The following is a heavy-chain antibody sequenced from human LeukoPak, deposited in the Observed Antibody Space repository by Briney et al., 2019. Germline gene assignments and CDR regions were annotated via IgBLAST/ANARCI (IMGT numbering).Heavy chain of an antibody. V-gene: IGHV3-74*01. D-gene: IGHD2-21*02. CDR3: ARGGGDHAFDV. J-gene: IGHJ3*01. CDR1: GFTFSPYW. CDR2: IDSGGSST. Sequence: PGGSLRLSCAASGFTFSPYWMHWVRHGPGKGLVWVARIDSGGSSTIYADSVKGRLTISRDNAQNTLYLQMDSLRAEDTAVYYCARGGGDHAFDVWGQGTMVTVPS.